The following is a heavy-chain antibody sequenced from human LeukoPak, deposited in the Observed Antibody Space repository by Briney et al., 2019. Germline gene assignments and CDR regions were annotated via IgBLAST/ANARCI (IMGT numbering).Heavy chain of an antibody. V-gene: IGHV4-59*11. J-gene: IGHJ3*01. CDR3: ARDLQRLGCDSFDF. D-gene: IGHD6-25*01. Sequence: PSETLSLTCSVSGVSITSHYCSWIRQPPGKGLGWIGYMYHTGSADYNPSLESRLTMSLDTSKSQFSLRLTSVTAADTAVYYCARDLQRLGCDSFDFWGQGRMVIVSS. CDR1: GVSITSHY. CDR2: MYHTGSA.